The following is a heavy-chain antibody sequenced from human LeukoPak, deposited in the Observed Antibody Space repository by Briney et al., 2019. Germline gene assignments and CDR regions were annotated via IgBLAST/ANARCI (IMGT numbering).Heavy chain of an antibody. V-gene: IGHV3-43*02. CDR3: AKAGTGRYYYYMDV. Sequence: GESLKISCAASGFTFDDYAMHWVRQAPGKGLEWVSLISGDGGSTYYADSVKGRFTISRDNSKNSLYLQMNSLRTEDTALYYCAKAGTGRYYYYMDVWGKGTTVTVSS. D-gene: IGHD6-19*01. CDR1: GFTFDDYA. CDR2: ISGDGGST. J-gene: IGHJ6*03.